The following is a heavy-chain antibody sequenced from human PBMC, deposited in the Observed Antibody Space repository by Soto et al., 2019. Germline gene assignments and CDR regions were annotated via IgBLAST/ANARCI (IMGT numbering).Heavy chain of an antibody. CDR1: GGSISSGGYY. D-gene: IGHD2-2*01. CDR2: IYYSGST. J-gene: IGHJ5*02. Sequence: LSLTCTVSGGSISSGGYYWSWIRQHPGKGLEWIGYIYYSGSTYYNPSLKSRVTISVDTSKNQFSLKLSSVTAADTAVYYCASSTSPINWFDPWGQGTLVTVSS. V-gene: IGHV4-31*03. CDR3: ASSTSPINWFDP.